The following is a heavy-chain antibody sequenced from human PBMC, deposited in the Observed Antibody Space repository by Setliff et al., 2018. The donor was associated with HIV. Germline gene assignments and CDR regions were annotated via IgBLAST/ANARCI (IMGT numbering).Heavy chain of an antibody. CDR3: ARVRIVPYFMDV. J-gene: IGHJ6*03. CDR2: IYTTGST. V-gene: IGHV4-4*07. D-gene: IGHD2-15*01. CDR1: GGSTGSYY. Sequence: SETLSLTCTVSGGSTGSYYWTWIRQPAGKGLEWIGRIYTTGSTHFNPSLNSRVTMSLDKSKNQVSLKLYSVTAADTAVYFCARVRIVPYFMDVWGKGTTVTVS.